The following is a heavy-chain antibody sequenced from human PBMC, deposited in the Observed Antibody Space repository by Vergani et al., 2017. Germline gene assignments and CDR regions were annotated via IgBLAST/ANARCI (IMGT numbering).Heavy chain of an antibody. Sequence: QLQLQESGPGLVKPSETLSLTCTVSGGSISSSSYYWGWIRQPPGKGLEWIGSIYYSGSTYYNPSLKSLGTISVDTSKNQLSLKLTSVTAVDTALYYCARHVGYGDSNFPGDWFDPWGQGTLVTVSS. CDR1: GGSISSSSYY. J-gene: IGHJ5*02. CDR3: ARHVGYGDSNFPGDWFDP. D-gene: IGHD4-17*01. CDR2: IYYSGST. V-gene: IGHV4-39*01.